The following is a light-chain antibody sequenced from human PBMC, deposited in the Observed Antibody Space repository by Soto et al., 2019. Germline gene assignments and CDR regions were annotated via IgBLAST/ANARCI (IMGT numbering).Light chain of an antibody. CDR2: GAS. CDR1: QSLSNTY. Sequence: EIVMTQSPVTLSLSPGDRATLSCSASQSLSNTYISWYQQKPGQAPRLLIYGASTRATGIPARFSGSGSGTDFTLTISSLQPEDFALYYCHQDFDLPLTFGGGTKVEIK. V-gene: IGKV3D-7*01. CDR3: HQDFDLPLT. J-gene: IGKJ4*01.